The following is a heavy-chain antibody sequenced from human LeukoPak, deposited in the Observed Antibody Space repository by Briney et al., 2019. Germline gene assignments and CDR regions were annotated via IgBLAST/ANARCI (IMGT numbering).Heavy chain of an antibody. V-gene: IGHV3-30*02. CDR2: IRYDGSNK. CDR1: GLTFSTCG. D-gene: IGHD3-22*01. Sequence: GGSLRLPCAASGLTFSTCGMHWVRQAPGKGLEWVAFIRYDGSNKYYADSVKGRFIISRDNSENTLSLQMNSPRAEDTAVYYCAKDRSYYDSGGYRNFDYWGQGTLVTVSS. CDR3: AKDRSYYDSGGYRNFDY. J-gene: IGHJ4*02.